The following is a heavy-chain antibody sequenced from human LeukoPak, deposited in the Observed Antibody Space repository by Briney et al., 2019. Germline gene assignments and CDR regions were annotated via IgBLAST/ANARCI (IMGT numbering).Heavy chain of an antibody. J-gene: IGHJ4*02. Sequence: PSETLSLTCTVSGGSITNYWWSWIRQPPGRGLEWIGYIYYSGSTTNYNPSLRGRANISVDASKNQFSLRLRSVTAADTAVYYCARVGDWNDLVYWGQGTLVSVS. V-gene: IGHV4-59*01. CDR2: IYYSGSTT. D-gene: IGHD1-1*01. CDR1: GGSITNYW. CDR3: ARVGDWNDLVY.